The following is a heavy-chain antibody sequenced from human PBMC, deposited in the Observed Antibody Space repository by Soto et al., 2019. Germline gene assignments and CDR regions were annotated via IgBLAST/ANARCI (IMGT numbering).Heavy chain of an antibody. D-gene: IGHD1-26*01. J-gene: IGHJ4*02. Sequence: ASETLSLTCSVSNGSISGFYWTWIRQPPGKILEWIGYIHYSGRTDYNPSLTSRATMSVDTSKNQFSLNLKSITAADTAVYYCVRVGVGIGNHFDSWGRGTLVTVSS. V-gene: IGHV4-59*12. CDR2: IHYSGRT. CDR3: VRVGVGIGNHFDS. CDR1: NGSISGFY.